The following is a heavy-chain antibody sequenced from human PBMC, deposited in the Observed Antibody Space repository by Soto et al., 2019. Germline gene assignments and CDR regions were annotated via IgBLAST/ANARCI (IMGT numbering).Heavy chain of an antibody. CDR1: GGTFGSYA. CDR3: ARFPSGSSVGAYDWFDP. D-gene: IGHD1-26*01. CDR2: IIPIFGTA. J-gene: IGHJ5*02. V-gene: IGHV1-69*12. Sequence: QVQLVQSGAEVKKPGSSVKVSCKASGGTFGSYAISWVRQAPGQGLEWMGGIIPIFGTANYAQKFQGRVTITEDESTSTAYMELSSLRSEDTAVYYCARFPSGSSVGAYDWFDPWGQGTLVTVSS.